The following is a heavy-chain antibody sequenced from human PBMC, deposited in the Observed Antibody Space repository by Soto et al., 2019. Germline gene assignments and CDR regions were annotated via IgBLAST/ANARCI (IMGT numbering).Heavy chain of an antibody. Sequence: XGTLSLTCAVSGASISGSYYYWAWLRQSPGKGPEWIGSVFYTGFTSYNPSLESRVSVSVDTSKSQFSLKLSAVTAADTAVYYCATSQKGYNWNYFDHWGQGALVTVSS. CDR2: VFYTGFT. CDR3: ATSQKGYNWNYFDH. J-gene: IGHJ4*02. V-gene: IGHV4-39*01. CDR1: GASISGSYYY. D-gene: IGHD1-20*01.